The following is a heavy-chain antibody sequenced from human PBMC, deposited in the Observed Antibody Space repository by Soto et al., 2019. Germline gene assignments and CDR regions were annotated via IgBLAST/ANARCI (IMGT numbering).Heavy chain of an antibody. CDR2: IYFTGNT. Sequence: SETLSLTCSASGGSITSSSHFWGWVRQPPGKGLEWIGTIYFTGNTYYTPSLKSRLTMFIDTSKNEFSLRLNSVTAADTAVYYCAGQTFTIAAASYGRSNWFDPWGPGTLVTVS. V-gene: IGHV4-39*01. CDR1: GGSITSSSHF. CDR3: AGQTFTIAAASYGRSNWFDP. D-gene: IGHD6-25*01. J-gene: IGHJ5*02.